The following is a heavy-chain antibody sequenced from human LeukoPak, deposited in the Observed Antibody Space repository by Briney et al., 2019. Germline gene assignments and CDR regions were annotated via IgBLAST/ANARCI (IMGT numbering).Heavy chain of an antibody. J-gene: IGHJ4*02. CDR1: GFTFGSYW. CDR3: ARVWTICPSCYTREDY. D-gene: IGHD2-2*02. V-gene: IGHV3-74*01. CDR2: INSDGSST. Sequence: GGSLRLSCAASGFTFGSYWMHWVRQAPGKGLVWVSRINSDGSSTSYADSVKGRFTISRDNAKNTLYLQMNSLRAEDTAVYYCARVWTICPSCYTREDYWGQGTLVTVSS.